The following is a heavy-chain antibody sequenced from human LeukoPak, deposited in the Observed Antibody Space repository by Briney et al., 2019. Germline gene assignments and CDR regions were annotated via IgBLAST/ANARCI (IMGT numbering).Heavy chain of an antibody. CDR1: GGSFSGYY. Sequence: SETLSLTCAVYGGSFSGYYWSWIRQPPGKGLEWIGEINHSGSTNYNPSLKSRVTISVDTSKNQFSLKLSSVTAADTAVYYCARDRWSPIRKGSTTWGQGTLITVSS. J-gene: IGHJ5*02. V-gene: IGHV4-34*01. CDR2: INHSGST. D-gene: IGHD1-26*01. CDR3: ARDRWSPIRKGSTT.